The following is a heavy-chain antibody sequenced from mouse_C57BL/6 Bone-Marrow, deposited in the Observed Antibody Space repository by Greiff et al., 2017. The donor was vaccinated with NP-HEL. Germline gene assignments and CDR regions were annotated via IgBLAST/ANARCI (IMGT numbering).Heavy chain of an antibody. J-gene: IGHJ4*01. Sequence: DVKLVESGGGLVQPGGSLRLSCATSGFTFTDYYMSWVRQPPGKALEWLGFIRNKANGYTTEYSASVKGRFTISRDNSQSILYLQMNTLRAEDSATYYCARTGTAMDYWGQGTSVTVSS. CDR2: IRNKANGYTT. V-gene: IGHV7-3*02. CDR1: GFTFTDYY. D-gene: IGHD4-1*01. CDR3: ARTGTAMDY.